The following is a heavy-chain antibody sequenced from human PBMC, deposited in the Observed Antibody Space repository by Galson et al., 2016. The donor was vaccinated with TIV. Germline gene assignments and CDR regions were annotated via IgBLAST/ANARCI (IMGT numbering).Heavy chain of an antibody. V-gene: IGHV6-1*01. J-gene: IGHJ6*02. CDR1: GDSVSSNSAA. CDR2: TYYRSEWNS. D-gene: IGHD3-3*01. CDR3: ARVFLPYYYAMDV. Sequence: CAISGDSVSSNSAAWNWIRQSPSRGLEWLGRTYYRSEWNSDYAVSVRSRIVIKADRSKNQFFLQLNSVTPEDTAVYYCARVFLPYYYAMDVWGQGTAVTVSS.